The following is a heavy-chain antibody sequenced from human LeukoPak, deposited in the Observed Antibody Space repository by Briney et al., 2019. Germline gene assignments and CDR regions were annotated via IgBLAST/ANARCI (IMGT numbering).Heavy chain of an antibody. CDR3: ARDLANDYGDLYYFDY. V-gene: IGHV1-3*03. J-gene: IGHJ4*02. CDR1: GYTFTSYA. Sequence: ASVTVSCKASGYTFTSYAMHWVRQAPGQRLEWMGWINAGNGNTKYSQEFQGRVTITRDTSASTAYMELSSLRSEDMAVYYCARDLANDYGDLYYFDYWGQGTLVTVSS. D-gene: IGHD4-17*01. CDR2: INAGNGNT.